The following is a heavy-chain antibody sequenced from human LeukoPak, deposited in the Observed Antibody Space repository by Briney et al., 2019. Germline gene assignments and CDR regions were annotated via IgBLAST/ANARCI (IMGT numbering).Heavy chain of an antibody. CDR2: IIPIFGTA. D-gene: IGHD5-18*01. CDR1: GYTFTSYA. J-gene: IGHJ4*02. V-gene: IGHV1-69*13. Sequence: GASVKVSCKAAGYTFTSYAMNWVRQAPGQGLEWMGGIIPIFGTANYAQKFQGRVTIIADESTNTAYMELSNVRSEDTAVYYCARDSHRIYSYGLFDYWGQGTLVTVSS. CDR3: ARDSHRIYSYGLFDY.